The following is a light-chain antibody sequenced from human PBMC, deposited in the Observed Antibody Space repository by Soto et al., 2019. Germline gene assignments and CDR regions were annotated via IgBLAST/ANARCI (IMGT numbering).Light chain of an antibody. CDR3: HQYASSPLT. V-gene: IGKV3-20*01. J-gene: IGKJ4*01. Sequence: EIVLTQSPGTLSLSPGERATLSCRASQSVAKNFLAWYQQKPGQAPRLLIYGASSKASGIPDWFRGSGSGTDFTLTISRLEPEDFAVFYCHQYASSPLTFGGGTKVEI. CDR2: GAS. CDR1: QSVAKNF.